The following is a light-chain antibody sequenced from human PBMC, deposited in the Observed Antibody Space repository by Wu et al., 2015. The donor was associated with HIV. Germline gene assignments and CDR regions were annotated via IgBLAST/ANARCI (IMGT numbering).Light chain of an antibody. CDR1: QSVSTK. V-gene: IGKV3D-15*03. CDR3: QQYDSWAPIT. CDR2: GAT. Sequence: EIVLTQSPATLSVSPGERVTLTCRASQSVSTKLAWYQQKPGQAPRLVIYGATIRASGIPARFIGSGSATEFTLTITVLQSEDFAVYYCQQYDSWAPITFGQGTRL. J-gene: IGKJ5*01.